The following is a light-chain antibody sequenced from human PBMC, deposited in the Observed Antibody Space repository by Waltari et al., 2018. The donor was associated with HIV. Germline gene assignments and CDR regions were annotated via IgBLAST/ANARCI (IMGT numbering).Light chain of an antibody. CDR3: QSYDSSLSGSWV. Sequence: QSVLTQPPSVSGAPGQRVTFSCTGSSSNIGAGYDVHWYQQLPGTAPKRLIYGNNNRPSGVPDRFSGSKSGTSASLAITGLQAEDEADYYCQSYDSSLSGSWVFGGGTKLTVL. CDR2: GNN. V-gene: IGLV1-40*01. J-gene: IGLJ3*02. CDR1: SSNIGAGYD.